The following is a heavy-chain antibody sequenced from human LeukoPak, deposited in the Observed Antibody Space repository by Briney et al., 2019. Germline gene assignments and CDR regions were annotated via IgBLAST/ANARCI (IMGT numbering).Heavy chain of an antibody. CDR1: GYTSTSYY. CDR3: ARGVVVPAAILHRSVYWFDP. J-gene: IGHJ5*02. Sequence: ASVKVSCKASGYTSTSYYMHWVRQAPGQGLEWMGIINPSGGSTSYAQKFQGRVTMTRDTSTSTVYMELSSLRSEDTAVYYCARGVVVPAAILHRSVYWFDPWGQGTLVTVSS. CDR2: INPSGGST. D-gene: IGHD2-2*02. V-gene: IGHV1-46*03.